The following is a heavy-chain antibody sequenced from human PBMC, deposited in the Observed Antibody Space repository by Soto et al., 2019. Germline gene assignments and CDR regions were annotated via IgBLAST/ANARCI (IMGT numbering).Heavy chain of an antibody. Sequence: EVHLVESGGGLVRPGRSLRLSCVGSGFTFEDYAMHWVRQAPGKGLEWVSYLSWNSGKVDYVDSVKGRFTISRDNANNSLYLQMNSLRPEDTAFYYCAKETHSGNTYFEAFDVWGQGTMVTVSS. J-gene: IGHJ3*01. V-gene: IGHV3-9*01. D-gene: IGHD6-13*01. CDR3: AKETHSGNTYFEAFDV. CDR2: LSWNSGKV. CDR1: GFTFEDYA.